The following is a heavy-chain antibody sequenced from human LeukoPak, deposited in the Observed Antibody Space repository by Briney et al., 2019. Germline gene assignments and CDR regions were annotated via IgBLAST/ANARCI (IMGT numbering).Heavy chain of an antibody. D-gene: IGHD6-13*01. V-gene: IGHV1-69*05. CDR3: ARDVSHGEQLDPFDY. CDR2: IIPIFGTA. J-gene: IGHJ4*02. CDR1: GGTFSSYA. Sequence: SVKVSCXASGGTFSSYAISWVRQAPGQGLEWMGRIIPIFGTANYAQKFQGRVTITTDESTSTAYMELSSLRSEDTAVYYCARDVSHGEQLDPFDYWGQGTLVTVSS.